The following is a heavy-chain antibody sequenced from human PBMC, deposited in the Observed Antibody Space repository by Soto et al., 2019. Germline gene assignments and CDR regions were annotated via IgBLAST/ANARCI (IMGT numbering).Heavy chain of an antibody. Sequence: SETLSLTCTVSGGSISSSSNHWGWIRQPPGKGLEWIGNIYYSENTYYNPSLKSRVTISVDTSKNQFSLKLSSVTAADTAVYYCARGPYYDILTGYLKTSNWFDPWGQGTLVTVS. CDR1: GGSISSSSNH. CDR3: ARGPYYDILTGYLKTSNWFDP. D-gene: IGHD3-9*01. CDR2: IYYSENT. V-gene: IGHV4-39*07. J-gene: IGHJ5*02.